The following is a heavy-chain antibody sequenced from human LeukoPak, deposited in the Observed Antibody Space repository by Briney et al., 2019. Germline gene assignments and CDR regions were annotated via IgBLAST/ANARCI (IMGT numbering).Heavy chain of an antibody. V-gene: IGHV4-59*01. Sequence: SETVSLTCTVSGASISSYYWSWIRQPPGKGLEWIGYIYYSGSTNYNPSLKSRVTTSVDTSKNQFSLRLSSVTAADTAVYYCARHRYYYDSSGYYYQPWGQGTLVTVSS. CDR3: ARHRYYYDSSGYYYQP. CDR1: GASISSYY. CDR2: IYYSGST. J-gene: IGHJ5*02. D-gene: IGHD3-22*01.